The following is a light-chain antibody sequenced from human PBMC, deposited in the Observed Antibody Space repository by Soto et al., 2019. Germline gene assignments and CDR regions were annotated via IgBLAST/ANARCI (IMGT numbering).Light chain of an antibody. CDR2: GAS. CDR3: QLYGGSRLSI. J-gene: IGKJ2*01. V-gene: IGKV3-20*01. CDR1: QSVSSSS. Sequence: EIVLTQSPGTLSLSPGERATLSCRASQSVSSSSLAWYQQKPGQAPRLLIYGASRRATGIPDRFSGSVSGTVLTLTISRLEPEDFAVDYWQLYGGSRLSIFGQGTKLEI.